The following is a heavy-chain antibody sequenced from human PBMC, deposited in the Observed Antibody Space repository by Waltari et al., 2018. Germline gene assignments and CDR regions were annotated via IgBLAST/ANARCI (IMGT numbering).Heavy chain of an antibody. CDR1: GYTFPGYY. D-gene: IGHD5-12*01. J-gene: IGHJ4*02. CDR2: INPNSGGT. CDR3: ARGYSGYEPYFDY. V-gene: IGHV1-2*06. Sequence: QVQLVQSGAEVKKPGASVKVSCKASGYTFPGYYLTWGRQAPGQGLEWMGRINPNSGGTNYAQKFQGRVTMTRDTSISTAYMELSRLRSDDTAVYYCARGYSGYEPYFDYWGQGTLVTVSS.